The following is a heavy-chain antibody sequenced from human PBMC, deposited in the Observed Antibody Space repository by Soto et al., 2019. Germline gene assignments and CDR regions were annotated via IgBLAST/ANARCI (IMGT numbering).Heavy chain of an antibody. CDR2: IDSDGSST. J-gene: IGHJ3*02. Sequence: KLVESGGGLVQSGGSLRLSCAVSGFTFSNYWMHWVRQAPGKGLVWVSRIDSDGSSTTYADSVKGRFTISRDNAKNTLYQQMNSLRAEDTAMYYGVREYYDVWSAYSQGAFDIWGQGTMVTVSS. CDR1: GFTFSNYW. D-gene: IGHD3-3*01. CDR3: VREYYDVWSAYSQGAFDI. V-gene: IGHV3-74*01.